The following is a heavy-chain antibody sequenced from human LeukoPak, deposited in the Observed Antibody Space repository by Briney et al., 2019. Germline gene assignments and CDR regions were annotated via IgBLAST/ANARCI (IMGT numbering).Heavy chain of an antibody. V-gene: IGHV1-2*02. Sequence: ASVKVSCKASGYTFTGYYMHWVRQAPGQGLEWMGWINPNSGGTNYAQKFQGRVTMTRDTSISTASMELSRLRSDDTAVYYCAKRGYYYDSSAYYYFDYWGQGTLVTVSS. CDR3: AKRGYYYDSSAYYYFDY. CDR2: INPNSGGT. CDR1: GYTFTGYY. D-gene: IGHD3-22*01. J-gene: IGHJ4*02.